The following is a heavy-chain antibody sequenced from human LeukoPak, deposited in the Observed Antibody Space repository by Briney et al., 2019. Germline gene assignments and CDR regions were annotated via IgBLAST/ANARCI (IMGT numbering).Heavy chain of an antibody. Sequence: SETLSLTCTVSGRSISSSSYYWGWIRQPPGKGLEWIGSIYYSGSTYYNPSLKSRVTISVDTSKNQFSLKLSSVTAADTAVYYCAIPSYYYGSGSYHDFDYWGQGTLVTVSS. CDR3: AIPSYYYGSGSYHDFDY. V-gene: IGHV4-39*01. CDR2: IYYSGST. J-gene: IGHJ4*02. CDR1: GRSISSSSYY. D-gene: IGHD3-10*01.